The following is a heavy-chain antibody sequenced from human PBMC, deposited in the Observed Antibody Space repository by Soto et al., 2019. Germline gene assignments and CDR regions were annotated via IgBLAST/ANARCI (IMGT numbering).Heavy chain of an antibody. J-gene: IGHJ6*02. V-gene: IGHV1-69*01. CDR2: LIPIFGTA. Sequence: QVQLVQSGAEVKKPGSSVKVSCKASGGTFSSYAISWVRQAPGQGLEWMGGLIPIFGTANYAQKFQGRVTITADESTSTAYMELSSLRSEDTAVYYCASGDCSSTSCYTSPYYYYGMDVWGQGTTVTVSS. CDR1: GGTFSSYA. CDR3: ASGDCSSTSCYTSPYYYYGMDV. D-gene: IGHD2-2*02.